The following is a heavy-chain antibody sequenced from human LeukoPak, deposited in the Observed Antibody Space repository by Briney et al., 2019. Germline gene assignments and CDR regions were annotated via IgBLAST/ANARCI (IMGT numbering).Heavy chain of an antibody. J-gene: IGHJ3*02. CDR1: GGSISGYY. D-gene: IGHD1-7*01. CDR3: ARLITGTTTAFDI. CDR2: FYTSGST. Sequence: SETLSLTCSVSGGSISGYYWTWIRQPAGKGLEWIGRFYTSGSTHYNPSLKTRHTMSVDTSKNQFSLKPSSVTAADTAVYYCARLITGTTTAFDIWGQGTMVTVSS. V-gene: IGHV4-4*07.